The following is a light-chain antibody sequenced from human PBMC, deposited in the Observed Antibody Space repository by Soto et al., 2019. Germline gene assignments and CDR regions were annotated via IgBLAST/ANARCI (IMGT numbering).Light chain of an antibody. CDR2: AAY. Sequence: IQLTQSPSSLSASVGDRVTITCRASQGITNYLAWYQQKPGKAPKLLIYAAYTLQSGVQSRFSGSGSGTDFTLSIRSLQPEDFATYFCKQVDSYPITFGQGTRLEIK. CDR1: QGITNY. J-gene: IGKJ5*01. CDR3: KQVDSYPIT. V-gene: IGKV1-9*01.